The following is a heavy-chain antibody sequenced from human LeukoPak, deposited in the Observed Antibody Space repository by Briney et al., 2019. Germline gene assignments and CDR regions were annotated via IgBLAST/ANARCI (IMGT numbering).Heavy chain of an antibody. CDR1: GGSFSGPY. J-gene: IGHJ4*02. V-gene: IGHV4-34*01. CDR2: INHSGST. CDR3: ARRPPYSSGYYPRDRALATDFDF. Sequence: SETLSLTCGVYGGSFSGPYWSWIRQRPGKGLEWIGDINHSGSTNYNPSLKSRVTISVDTSKNQFSLKVTSVTAADTAVYYCARRPPYSSGYYPRDRALATDFDFWGQGTLVTVSS. D-gene: IGHD3-22*01.